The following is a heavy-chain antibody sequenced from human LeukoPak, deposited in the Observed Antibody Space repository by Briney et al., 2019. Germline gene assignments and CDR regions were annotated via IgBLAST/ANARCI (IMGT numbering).Heavy chain of an antibody. V-gene: IGHV4-34*01. CDR2: INHSGST. Sequence: SETLSLTCAVYGGSFSGYYWSWIRQPPGKGLEWIGEINHSGSTDYNPSLKSRVTISVDTSKNQFSLKLSSVTAAGTAVYYCARADGGNFDYWGQGTLVTVSS. CDR3: ARADGGNFDY. J-gene: IGHJ4*02. D-gene: IGHD4-23*01. CDR1: GGSFSGYY.